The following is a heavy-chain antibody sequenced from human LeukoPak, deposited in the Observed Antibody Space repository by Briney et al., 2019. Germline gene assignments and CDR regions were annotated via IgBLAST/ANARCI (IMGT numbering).Heavy chain of an antibody. CDR1: GFTFTSYT. CDR3: ARSLIADGAFDI. D-gene: IGHD2-21*01. CDR2: ISSSGSYI. Sequence: GGSLRLSCAASGFTFTSYTMNWVRQAPGKGLEWVSDISSSGSYIDYADSVKGRFTISRDNAKNSLFLQMNSLRAEDTAVYYCARSLIADGAFDIWGQGTMVTVSS. J-gene: IGHJ3*02. V-gene: IGHV3-21*01.